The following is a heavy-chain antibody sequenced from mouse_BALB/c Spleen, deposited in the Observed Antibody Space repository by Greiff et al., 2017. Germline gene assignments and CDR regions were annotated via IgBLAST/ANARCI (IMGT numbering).Heavy chain of an antibody. CDR2: INPNNGGT. J-gene: IGHJ4*01. Sequence: VQLQQSGPELVKPGASVKIPCKASGYTFTDYNMDWVKQSHGKSLEWIGDINPNNGGTIYNQKFKGKATLTVDKSSSTAYMALRSLTSEDTAVYYCARWLLPGGYAMDYWGQGTSVTVSS. D-gene: IGHD2-3*01. V-gene: IGHV1-18*01. CDR1: GYTFTDYN. CDR3: ARWLLPGGYAMDY.